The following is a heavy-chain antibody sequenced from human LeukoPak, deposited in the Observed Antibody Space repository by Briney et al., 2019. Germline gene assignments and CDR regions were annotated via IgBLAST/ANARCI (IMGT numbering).Heavy chain of an antibody. Sequence: GGSLRLSCAASGFTVGSNYMSWVRQAPGKGLEWVSVIYSGGSTYYADSVKGRFTISRDNSKNTLYLQMNSLRAEDTAVYYCARANTMVRGVITNYYYYGMDVWGKGTTVTVSS. V-gene: IGHV3-53*01. CDR1: GFTVGSNY. D-gene: IGHD3-10*01. CDR2: IYSGGST. CDR3: ARANTMVRGVITNYYYYGMDV. J-gene: IGHJ6*04.